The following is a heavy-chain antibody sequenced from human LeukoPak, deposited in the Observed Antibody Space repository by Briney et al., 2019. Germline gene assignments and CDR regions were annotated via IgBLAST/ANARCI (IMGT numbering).Heavy chain of an antibody. J-gene: IGHJ6*02. V-gene: IGHV3-23*01. CDR2: ISGSGGST. Sequence: GGSLRLSCAASGFTFSSYAMSWVRQAPGKGLEWVSAISGSGGSTYYADSVKGRFTISRDNSKSTLYLQMNSLRAEDTAVYYCAGMNYDILTGYYYYYYGMDVWGQGTTVTVSS. CDR3: AGMNYDILTGYYYYYYGMDV. D-gene: IGHD3-9*01. CDR1: GFTFSSYA.